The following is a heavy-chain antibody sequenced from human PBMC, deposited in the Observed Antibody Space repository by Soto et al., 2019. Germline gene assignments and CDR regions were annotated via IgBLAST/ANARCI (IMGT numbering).Heavy chain of an antibody. V-gene: IGHV1-8*01. CDR3: ARGPIVLMGFDY. CDR1: GYTFTSYD. D-gene: IGHD2-8*01. CDR2: MNPNSGNT. Sequence: VASVKVSCKASGYTFTSYDINWVRQATGQGLEWMGWMNPNSGNTGYAQKFQGRVTMTRNTSISTAYMELSSLRSEDTAVYYCARGPIVLMGFDYWGQGTLVTVSS. J-gene: IGHJ4*02.